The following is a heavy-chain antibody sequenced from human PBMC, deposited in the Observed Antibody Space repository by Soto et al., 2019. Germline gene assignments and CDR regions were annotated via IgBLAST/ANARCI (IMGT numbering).Heavy chain of an antibody. CDR2: ISSDGSHK. Sequence: QVQLVESGGGVVPPGRSLRLSCAASGFTFSAYAIHCVRQAPGKGLEWVAVISSDGSHKYYADSVKGRFTISRDNSKNTLFLQMNSLRPEDTAVYYCAKDGGQWGRLRFRGREFDYWGQGTLVTVS. CDR1: GFTFSAYA. J-gene: IGHJ4*02. D-gene: IGHD3-10*01. CDR3: AKDGGQWGRLRFRGREFDY. V-gene: IGHV3-30*18.